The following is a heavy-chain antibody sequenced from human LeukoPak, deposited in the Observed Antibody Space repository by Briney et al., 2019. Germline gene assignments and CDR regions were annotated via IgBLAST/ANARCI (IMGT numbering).Heavy chain of an antibody. Sequence: GGSLRLSCAASGFTFSSYAMSWVRQAPGKGLEWVSAISGSGGSTYYADSVKGRFTISRDNSKNTLYLQMNSLRAEGTAVYYCAKVGGDYSNYPYWGQGTLVTVSS. CDR1: GFTFSSYA. J-gene: IGHJ4*02. CDR2: ISGSGGST. CDR3: AKVGGDYSNYPY. V-gene: IGHV3-23*01. D-gene: IGHD4-11*01.